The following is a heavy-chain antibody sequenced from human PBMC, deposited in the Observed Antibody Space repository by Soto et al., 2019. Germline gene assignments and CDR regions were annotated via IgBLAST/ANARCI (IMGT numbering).Heavy chain of an antibody. Sequence: SKGLEWVAAISYDVNSKYYADSVKGRSTISRDNSKSTLYVQMNSLRAEDTAVYYFFRAEDGILCCSTVTAFRRNRSSDL. CDR3: FRAEDGILCCSTVTAFRRNRSSDL. V-gene: IGHV3-30*01. J-gene: IGHJ2*01. CDR2: ISYDVNSK. D-gene: IGHD3-3*01.